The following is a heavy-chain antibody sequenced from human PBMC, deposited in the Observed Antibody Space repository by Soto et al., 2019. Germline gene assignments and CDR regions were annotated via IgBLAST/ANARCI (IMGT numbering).Heavy chain of an antibody. D-gene: IGHD2-2*01. CDR2: INPMLGVA. CDR3: ARGPAQFDP. Sequence: GASVKVSCKASGGSFSSLVISWLRQAPGQGPEWMGGINPMLGVANFAQKFQDRVTITADESTTTAYVELSSLRSEDTAVYYCARGPAQFDPWGQGTLVTVSS. J-gene: IGHJ5*02. CDR1: GGSFSSLV. V-gene: IGHV1-69*10.